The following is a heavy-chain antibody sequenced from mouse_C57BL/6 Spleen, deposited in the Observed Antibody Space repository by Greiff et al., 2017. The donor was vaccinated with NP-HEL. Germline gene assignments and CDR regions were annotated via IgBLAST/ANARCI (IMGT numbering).Heavy chain of an antibody. CDR3: TRLGHYYGSSYGAMDY. CDR2: IDPETGGT. D-gene: IGHD1-1*01. V-gene: IGHV1-15*01. CDR1: GYTFTDYE. J-gene: IGHJ4*01. Sequence: SGAELVRPGASVTLSCKASGYTFTDYEMHWVKQTPVHGLEWIGAIDPETGGTAYNQKFKGKAILTADKSSSTAYMELRSLTSEDSAVYYCTRLGHYYGSSYGAMDYWGQGTSVTVSS.